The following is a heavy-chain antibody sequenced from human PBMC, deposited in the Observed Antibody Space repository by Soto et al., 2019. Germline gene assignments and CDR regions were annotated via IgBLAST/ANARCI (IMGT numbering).Heavy chain of an antibody. CDR1: GGTFSSYT. CDR3: ARGPGGSYSAHFQH. J-gene: IGHJ1*01. CDR2: IIPILGIA. V-gene: IGHV1-69*02. Sequence: QVQLVQSGAEVKKPGSSVKVSCKASGGTFSSYTISWVRQAPGQGLEWMGRIIPILGIANYAQKFQGRVTITADKSTSTAYMELSSLRSADTAVYYCARGPGGSYSAHFQHWGQGTLVTVSS. D-gene: IGHD1-26*01.